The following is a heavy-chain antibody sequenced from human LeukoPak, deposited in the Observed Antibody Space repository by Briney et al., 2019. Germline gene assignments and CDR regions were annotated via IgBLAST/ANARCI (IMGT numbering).Heavy chain of an antibody. CDR1: GFTFSTYW. D-gene: IGHD1-14*01. CDR3: ARVRKNPYYYYYMDV. J-gene: IGHJ6*03. V-gene: IGHV3-7*03. CDR2: IKEDGNRI. Sequence: PGGSLRLSCAASGFTFSTYWMSWVRQAPGKGLEWVANIKEDGNRIYYVDSVKGRFTISRENAKNSLYLQMNSLRAEDTALYYCARVRKNPYYYYYMDVWGKGTTVTVSS.